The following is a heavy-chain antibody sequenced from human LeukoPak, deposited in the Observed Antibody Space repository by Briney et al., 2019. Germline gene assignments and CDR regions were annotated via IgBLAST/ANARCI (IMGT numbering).Heavy chain of an antibody. CDR3: ARVIGVTTDFDY. J-gene: IGHJ4*02. V-gene: IGHV3-74*01. CDR2: INTDGSST. D-gene: IGHD4-17*01. Sequence: PGGSLRLSCAASGFTFSSYWMHWVRQAPGKGLVWVSRINTDGSSTSYADSVKGRFTISRDNAKNSLYLQMNSLRAEDTAVYYCARVIGVTTDFDYWGQGTLVTVSS. CDR1: GFTFSSYW.